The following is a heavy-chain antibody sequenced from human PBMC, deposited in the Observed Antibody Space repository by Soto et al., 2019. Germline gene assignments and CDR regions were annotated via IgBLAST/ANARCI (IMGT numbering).Heavy chain of an antibody. Sequence: GGSLRLSCAASGFTFSSYAMHWVRQAPGKGLEWVAVISYDGSNKYYADSVKGRFTISRDNSKNTLYLQMNSLRAEDTAVYYCARRGGSSENIVFDYWGQGTLVTVSS. CDR1: GFTFSSYA. CDR3: ARRGGSSENIVFDY. D-gene: IGHD6-6*01. V-gene: IGHV3-30-3*01. J-gene: IGHJ4*02. CDR2: ISYDGSNK.